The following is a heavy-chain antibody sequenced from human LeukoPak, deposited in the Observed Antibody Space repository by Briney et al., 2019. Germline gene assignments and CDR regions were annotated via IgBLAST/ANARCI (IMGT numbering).Heavy chain of an antibody. V-gene: IGHV3-9*01. CDR3: ARDPTTVTTSDF. CDR1: GFTFDDYA. J-gene: IGHJ4*02. Sequence: GGSLRLSCTVSGFTFDDYAMHWARHTPGKALEWVAGITWNRDNIGYGDSVRGRFTISRDNVKNVLYLQMNSLRAEDTAVYFCARDPTTVTTSDFWGQGTLVTVSS. D-gene: IGHD4-11*01. CDR2: ITWNRDNI.